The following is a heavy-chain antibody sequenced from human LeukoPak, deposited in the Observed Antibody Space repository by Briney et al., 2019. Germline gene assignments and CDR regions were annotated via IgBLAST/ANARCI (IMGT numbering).Heavy chain of an antibody. CDR1: GGTFSSYA. Sequence: ASVKVSCKASGGTFSSYAISWVRQAPGQGLEWMGRIIPILGIANYAQKFQGRVTITADKSTSTAYMELSSLRSEDTAVYYCARTHTGSSGPGKYFQHWGQGTLVTVSS. J-gene: IGHJ1*01. CDR3: ARTHTGSSGPGKYFQH. CDR2: IIPILGIA. D-gene: IGHD1-26*01. V-gene: IGHV1-69*04.